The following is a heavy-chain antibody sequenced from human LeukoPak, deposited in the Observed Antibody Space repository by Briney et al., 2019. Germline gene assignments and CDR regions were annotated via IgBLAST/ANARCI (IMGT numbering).Heavy chain of an antibody. D-gene: IGHD3-10*01. CDR2: IYHSGST. J-gene: IGHJ5*02. V-gene: IGHV4-30-2*01. Sequence: PSETLSLTCAVSGGSISSGGYSWSWIRQPPGKGLEWIGYIYHSGSTYYNPSLKSRVTISVDRPKNQFSLKLSSVTAADTAVYYCARAYGSGSYYSPGVWFDPWGQGTLVTVSS. CDR1: GGSISSGGYS. CDR3: ARAYGSGSYYSPGVWFDP.